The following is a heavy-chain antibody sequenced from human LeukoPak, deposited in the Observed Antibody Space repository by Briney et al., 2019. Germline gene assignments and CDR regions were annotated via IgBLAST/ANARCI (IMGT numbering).Heavy chain of an antibody. CDR1: GGSISSSNW. CDR2: IYHSGST. Sequence: SETLSLTCAVSGGSISSSNWWSWVRQPPGKGLEWIGEIYHSGSTNYNPSLKSRVTISVDKSKNQFSLKLSSVTAADTAVYYCATFTLGIGDYFDYWGQGTLVTVSS. D-gene: IGHD7-27*01. CDR3: ATFTLGIGDYFDY. J-gene: IGHJ4*02. V-gene: IGHV4-4*02.